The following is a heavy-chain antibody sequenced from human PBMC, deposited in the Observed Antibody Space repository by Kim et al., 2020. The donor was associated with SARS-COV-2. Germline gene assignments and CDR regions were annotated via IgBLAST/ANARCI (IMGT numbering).Heavy chain of an antibody. CDR1: GFIFSRYS. Sequence: GGSLRLSCAASGFIFSRYSMHWVRQAPGKGLEWVSSITTRGDSMQYTDSVKGRFSISRDNSKNSLFLEMNNLRAEDTALYYCARLSSYWARSWGQGTLVTLSS. J-gene: IGHJ5*02. D-gene: IGHD3-10*01. CDR3: ARLSSYWARS. V-gene: IGHV3-21*01. CDR2: ITTRGDSM.